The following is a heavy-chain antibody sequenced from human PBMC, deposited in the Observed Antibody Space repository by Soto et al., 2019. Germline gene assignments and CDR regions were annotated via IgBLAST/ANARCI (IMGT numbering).Heavy chain of an antibody. Sequence: QVQLVQSGAEVKKPGASVKVSCKASGYTFTSYYMHWVRQAPGQGLEWMGIINPSGGSTSYAQKFQGRGTMTRDTSTGTVYLELSSLRFEDTAVYYCARVYPSDTRYGYVGNNWFDPWGQGTLVTVSS. CDR2: INPSGGST. J-gene: IGHJ5*02. V-gene: IGHV1-46*03. CDR1: GYTFTSYY. CDR3: ARVYPSDTRYGYVGNNWFDP. D-gene: IGHD5-18*01.